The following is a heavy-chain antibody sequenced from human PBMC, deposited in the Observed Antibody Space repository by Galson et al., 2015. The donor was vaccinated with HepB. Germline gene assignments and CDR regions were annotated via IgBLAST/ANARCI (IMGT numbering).Heavy chain of an antibody. CDR1: GFTFSSYA. J-gene: IGHJ6*03. Sequence: SLRLSCAASGFTFSSYAMSWVRQAPGKGLEWVSAISGDGDNTYYADSLKGRYTISRDNSKGTLYLQMNSLRAEDTGVYYCAQDLRGSGCYMDVWGKGTTVTVS. D-gene: IGHD3-10*01. CDR3: AQDLRGSGCYMDV. CDR2: ISGDGDNT. V-gene: IGHV3-23*01.